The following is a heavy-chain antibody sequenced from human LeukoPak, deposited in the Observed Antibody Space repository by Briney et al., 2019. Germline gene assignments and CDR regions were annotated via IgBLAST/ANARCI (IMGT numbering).Heavy chain of an antibody. CDR3: ARGGYSYGYPPPDYYGMDV. CDR1: GYTFTSYA. Sequence: ASVKVSCKASGYTFTSYAMNWVRQAPGQGLEWMGWLNTNTGNPTYAQGFTGRFVFSLDTSVSTAYLQISSLKAEDTAVYYCARGGYSYGYPPPDYYGMDVWGQGTTVTVSS. CDR2: LNTNTGNP. D-gene: IGHD5-18*01. V-gene: IGHV7-4-1*02. J-gene: IGHJ6*02.